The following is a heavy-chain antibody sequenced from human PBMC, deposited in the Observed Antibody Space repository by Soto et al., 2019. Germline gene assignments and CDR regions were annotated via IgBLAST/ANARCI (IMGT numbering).Heavy chain of an antibody. CDR3: ARGQFHHVSNYYYALDV. V-gene: IGHV1-69*01. CDR2: FIPMFNRP. J-gene: IGHJ6*02. CDR1: GGTFSSYA. Sequence: QVQLVQSGAEVKKPGSSVKVSCKASGGTFSSYAISGVRQAPGQGLEWMGGFIPMFNRPHSARKFQGRVKITADESTSTAYMDLSSLRSEDTAVYYCARGQFHHVSNYYYALDVWGQGTTVTVSS.